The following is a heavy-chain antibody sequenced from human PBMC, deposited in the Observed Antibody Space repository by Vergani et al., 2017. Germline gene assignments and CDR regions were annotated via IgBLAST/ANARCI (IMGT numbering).Heavy chain of an antibody. V-gene: IGHV4-38-2*02. CDR1: GYSISRGFY. CDR3: GVIMVRSPRPDNWFDS. J-gene: IGHJ5*01. CDR2: MFHTGES. D-gene: IGHD3-10*01. Sequence: QIQLQESGPGLVKPSETLSLTCSVSGYSISRGFYWAWIRQPPEKGLEWIGGMFHTGESSNSPSLQSRVAFSMDTSKNQFSLQLTSGTAAETAVYLCGVIMVRSPRPDNWFDSWGRGTLVTVSS.